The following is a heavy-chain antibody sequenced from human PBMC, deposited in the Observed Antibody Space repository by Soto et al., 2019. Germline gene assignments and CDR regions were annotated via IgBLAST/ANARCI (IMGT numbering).Heavy chain of an antibody. CDR2: IYYSGST. V-gene: IGHV4-31*03. CDR1: GGSISSGGYY. CDR3: ARYQLVLTLDC. Sequence: PSETLSLTCTVSGGSISSGGYYWSWIRQHPGKGLEWIGYIYYSGSTYYNPSLKSRVTISVDTSKNQFSLKLSSVTAADTAVYYCARYQLVLTLDCWGQGTLVTVSS. D-gene: IGHD6-13*01. J-gene: IGHJ4*02.